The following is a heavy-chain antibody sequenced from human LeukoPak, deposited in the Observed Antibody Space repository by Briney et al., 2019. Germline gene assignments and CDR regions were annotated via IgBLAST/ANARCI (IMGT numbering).Heavy chain of an antibody. Sequence: PSQTLSLTCTVSGGSLAPYCWGWLRQPPGEGLECIGYIFYSGNTNYNPSLKSRVTISLDMSKNQFSLRLSSVTAADTAVYYCARVRYFGSGLSSYFDYWGQGSLVTVSS. CDR1: GGSLAPYC. CDR2: IFYSGNT. V-gene: IGHV4-59*01. D-gene: IGHD3-10*01. CDR3: ARVRYFGSGLSSYFDY. J-gene: IGHJ4*02.